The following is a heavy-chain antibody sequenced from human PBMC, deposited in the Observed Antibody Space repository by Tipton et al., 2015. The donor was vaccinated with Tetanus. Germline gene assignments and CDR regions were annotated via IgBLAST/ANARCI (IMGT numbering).Heavy chain of an antibody. V-gene: IGHV3-21*01. CDR3: ASSTVTR. J-gene: IGHJ4*02. Sequence: GSLRLSCAASGFTFKSYTMNWVRRAPGKGLEWVSSISSSSRYIYYADSVKGRFTISRDNAKNSLYLQMISLRAEDTAVYSCASSTVTRWGPGTLVTVSS. CDR1: GFTFKSYT. CDR2: ISSSSRYI. D-gene: IGHD4-17*01.